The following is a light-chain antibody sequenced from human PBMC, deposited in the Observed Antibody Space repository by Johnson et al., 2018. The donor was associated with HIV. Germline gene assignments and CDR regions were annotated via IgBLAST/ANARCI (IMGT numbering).Light chain of an antibody. CDR2: ENN. CDR3: GTWDSSLSAHYV. CDR1: SSNIGTNY. Sequence: QSVLTQPPSVSAAPGQKVTVSCSGSSSNIGTNYVSWYQHLPGTAPKLLIYENNKRPSGIPDRFSGSKSGPSATLGITGLQTGDEADYYGGTWDSSLSAHYVFGTGTKITVL. J-gene: IGLJ1*01. V-gene: IGLV1-51*02.